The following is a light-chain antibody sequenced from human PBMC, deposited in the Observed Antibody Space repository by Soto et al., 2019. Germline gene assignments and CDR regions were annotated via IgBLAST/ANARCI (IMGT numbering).Light chain of an antibody. CDR2: DAS. Sequence: EIVLTQSPATLSLSPWERATLSCRASQSVSSYLAWYQQKPGQAPRLLIYDASNRATGIPDRFSGSGSGTDFTLTISRLEPEDFAVYYCQQCGSSSTFGQGTRLEIK. CDR1: QSVSSY. V-gene: IGKV3-11*01. CDR3: QQCGSSST. J-gene: IGKJ5*01.